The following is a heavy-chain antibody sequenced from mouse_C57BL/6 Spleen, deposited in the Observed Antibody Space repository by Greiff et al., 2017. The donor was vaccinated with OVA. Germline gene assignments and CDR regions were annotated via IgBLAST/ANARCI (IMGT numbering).Heavy chain of an antibody. J-gene: IGHJ2*01. CDR3: ARGYGYYLDY. D-gene: IGHD2-10*02. V-gene: IGHV1-26*01. CDR1: GYTFTDYY. CDR2: INPNNGGT. Sequence: EVQLQQSGPELVKPGASVKISCKASGYTFTDYYMNWVKQSHGKSLEWIGDINPNNGGTSYNQKFKGKATLTVDKSSSTAYMELRSLTSEDSAVYYCARGYGYYLDYWGQGTTLTVSS.